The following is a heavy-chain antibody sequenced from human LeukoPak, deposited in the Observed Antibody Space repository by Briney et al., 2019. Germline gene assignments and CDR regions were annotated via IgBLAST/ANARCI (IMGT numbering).Heavy chain of an antibody. J-gene: IGHJ4*02. CDR3: ARAAAGTNTYYYFDY. D-gene: IGHD5-12*01. CDR2: IHYRGST. Sequence: PSQTLSLTCTVPGYSISSGDHSWSWIRQPPGKGLEWLGYIHYRGSTYYHPSLKRRVIISGDMSKNQFSLSLNSLTAADSAVYYCARAAAGTNTYYYFDYWGQGTLVTVSS. CDR1: GYSISSGDHS. V-gene: IGHV4-30-4*01.